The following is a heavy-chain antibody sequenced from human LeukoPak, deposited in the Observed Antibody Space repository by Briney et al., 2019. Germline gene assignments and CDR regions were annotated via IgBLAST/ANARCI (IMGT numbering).Heavy chain of an antibody. D-gene: IGHD6-19*01. V-gene: IGHV1-3*01. J-gene: IGHJ4*02. Sequence: ASVKVSCTASGYTFTNYAIHWVRQAPGQRLEWMGWINAGNGNTKYSQKFQGRVTITRDTSANTAYMELSSLRSEDTAVYYCARGSVAGPYYFDCWGQGTLVTVSS. CDR1: GYTFTNYA. CDR2: INAGNGNT. CDR3: ARGSVAGPYYFDC.